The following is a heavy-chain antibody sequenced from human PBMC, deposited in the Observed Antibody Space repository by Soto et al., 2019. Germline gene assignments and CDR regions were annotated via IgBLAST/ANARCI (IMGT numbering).Heavy chain of an antibody. CDR2: IYPGDSET. V-gene: IGHV5-51*01. CDR1: GYSFTSYW. J-gene: IGHJ4*02. Sequence: GESLKISCKGSGYSFTSYWIGWVRQMPGKGLEWMGIIYPGDSETRYSPPFQGQVTISVDKSISTAYLQWSSLKASDTAMYYCARQSMVVAGPLGRWGQGTLVTVSS. CDR3: ARQSMVVAGPLGR. D-gene: IGHD6-19*01.